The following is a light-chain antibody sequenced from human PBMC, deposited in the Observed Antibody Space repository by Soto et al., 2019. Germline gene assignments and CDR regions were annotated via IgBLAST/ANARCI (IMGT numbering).Light chain of an antibody. Sequence: QSVLTQPPSVSAAPGQKVTISCSGGSSNIGRNYVSWYQQVQGTAPKLLIYVNSNRPSGIPDRFSGSRSGTSATLVITGLQTGDEDDYYCGTWDASLTAWVFGGGTQLTVL. CDR3: GTWDASLTAWV. J-gene: IGLJ3*02. CDR1: SSNIGRNY. CDR2: VNS. V-gene: IGLV1-51*01.